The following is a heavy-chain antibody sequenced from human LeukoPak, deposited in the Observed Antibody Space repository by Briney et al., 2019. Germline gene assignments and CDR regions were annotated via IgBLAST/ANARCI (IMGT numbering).Heavy chain of an antibody. J-gene: IGHJ4*02. Sequence: GESLKISCKGSGYSFTKSWITWVRQIPGKGLEWMGMIDPSDSYTNYSPSFQGHVTISADKSSSTAYLQWSSLKASDTAMYYCARRNCGGGSCPIDYWGQGTLVTVSS. D-gene: IGHD2-15*01. CDR3: ARRNCGGGSCPIDY. V-gene: IGHV5-10-1*01. CDR2: IDPSDSYT. CDR1: GYSFTKSW.